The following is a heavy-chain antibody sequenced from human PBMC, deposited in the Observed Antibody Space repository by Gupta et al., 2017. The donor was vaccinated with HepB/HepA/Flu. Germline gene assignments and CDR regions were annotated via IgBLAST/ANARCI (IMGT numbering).Heavy chain of an antibody. J-gene: IGHJ4*02. V-gene: IGHV5-51*01. Sequence: EVQLVQSGAEVKKPGESLKISCKGSGYSFSNNWIGWVRQMPGKGLEWMGIIYPSDSDTIHSPSFQGQVTISADKSINTAYLQWSSLKASDTAMYYCARFPSSSGWLPDYWGQGTLVTVSS. D-gene: IGHD6-19*01. CDR2: IYPSDSDT. CDR1: GYSFSNNW. CDR3: ARFPSSSGWLPDY.